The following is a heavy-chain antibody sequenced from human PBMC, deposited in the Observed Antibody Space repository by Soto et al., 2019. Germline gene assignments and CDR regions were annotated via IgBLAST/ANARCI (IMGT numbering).Heavy chain of an antibody. CDR2: ISGSGGST. V-gene: IGHV3-23*01. CDR1: GFTFSSYA. D-gene: IGHD2-2*02. Sequence: EVQLLESGGGLVQPGGSLRLSCAASGFTFSSYAMSWVRQAPGKGLEWVSAISGSGGSTYYADSVKGRFTISRDNSKNTLYLQMNSLRAEDTAVYYCAKGHIVVVPAAIRCYFDYWGQGTLVTVSS. CDR3: AKGHIVVVPAAIRCYFDY. J-gene: IGHJ4*02.